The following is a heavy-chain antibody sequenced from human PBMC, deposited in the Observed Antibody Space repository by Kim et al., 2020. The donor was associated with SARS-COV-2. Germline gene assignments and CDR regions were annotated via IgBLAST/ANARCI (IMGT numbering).Heavy chain of an antibody. CDR3: AGRYCSSTSCLKYFDY. D-gene: IGHD2-2*01. J-gene: IGHJ4*02. V-gene: IGHV4-30-2*03. Sequence: SLKSRINISVDTSKNQFSLKLSSVTAADTAVYYCAGRYCSSTSCLKYFDYWGQGTLVTVSS.